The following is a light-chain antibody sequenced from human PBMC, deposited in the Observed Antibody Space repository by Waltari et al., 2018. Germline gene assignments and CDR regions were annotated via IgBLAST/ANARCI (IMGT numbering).Light chain of an antibody. V-gene: IGLV2-8*01. CDR2: EVN. Sequence: QSALTQPPSASGSPGQSVTIPCTGTSSHVGGYKYVCWYQQHPGKAPKLMLYEVNKRPSGVPNRFSGSKSGNTASLTVSGLQAEDEADYYCSSYAGSNSAVFGGGTKVTVL. J-gene: IGLJ2*01. CDR1: SSHVGGYKY. CDR3: SSYAGSNSAV.